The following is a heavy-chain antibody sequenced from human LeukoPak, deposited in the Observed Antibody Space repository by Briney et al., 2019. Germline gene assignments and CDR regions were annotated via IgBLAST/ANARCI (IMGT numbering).Heavy chain of an antibody. Sequence: GGSLRLSCATSGFSFNDAWLSWVRQAPGKGLEWVGRIKSKSDGGTTDYATPVKGRFTISRDDSKNTLYLQMNSLKTEDTAVYYCTLGHSSSWDSVPEPWGLGTLVTVSS. CDR1: GFSFNDAW. D-gene: IGHD6-13*01. J-gene: IGHJ5*02. CDR2: IKSKSDGGTT. CDR3: TLGHSSSWDSVPEP. V-gene: IGHV3-15*01.